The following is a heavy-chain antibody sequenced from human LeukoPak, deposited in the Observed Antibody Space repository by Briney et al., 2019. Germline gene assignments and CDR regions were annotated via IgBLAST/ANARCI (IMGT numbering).Heavy chain of an antibody. CDR3: ARVKRYSSGWYFGY. CDR1: GYTFTSYG. CDR2: ISAYNGNT. D-gene: IGHD6-19*01. V-gene: IGHV1-18*01. Sequence: ASVKVSCKASGYTFTSYGISWVRQAPGQGLEWIGWISAYNGNTNYAQKLQGRVTMTTDTSTSTAYMELRSLRPDDTAVYYCARVKRYSSGWYFGYWGQGTLVTVSS. J-gene: IGHJ4*02.